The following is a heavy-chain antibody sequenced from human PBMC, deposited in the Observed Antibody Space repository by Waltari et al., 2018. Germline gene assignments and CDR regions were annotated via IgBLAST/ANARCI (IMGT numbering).Heavy chain of an antibody. V-gene: IGHV3-48*01. Sequence: EVQLVESGGGLVQPGGSQRLSCAASGFTFSSYSMNWVRQAPGKGLEWVSYISSSSSTIYYADSVKGRFTISRDNAKNSLYLQMNSLRAEDTAVYYCARDGIVATPYYYYGMDVWGQGTTVTVSS. CDR3: ARDGIVATPYYYYGMDV. J-gene: IGHJ6*02. CDR1: GFTFSSYS. D-gene: IGHD5-12*01. CDR2: ISSSSSTI.